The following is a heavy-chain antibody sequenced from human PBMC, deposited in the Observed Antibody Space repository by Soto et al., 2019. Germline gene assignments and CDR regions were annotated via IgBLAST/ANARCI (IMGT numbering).Heavy chain of an antibody. CDR3: AKDSAFVKGMDV. J-gene: IGHJ6*02. CDR1: GFTFSSYA. Sequence: GGSLRLSCAASGFTFSSYAMSWVRQAPGKGLEWVSAISGSGGSTYYADSVKGRFTISRDNSKNTLYLQMNSLRAEDTAVYHRAKDSAFVKGMDVWGQGTTVTVSS. V-gene: IGHV3-23*01. CDR2: ISGSGGST. D-gene: IGHD3-16*02.